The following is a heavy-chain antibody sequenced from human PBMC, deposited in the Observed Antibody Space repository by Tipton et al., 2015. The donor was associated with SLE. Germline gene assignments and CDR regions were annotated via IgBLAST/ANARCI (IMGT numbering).Heavy chain of an antibody. V-gene: IGHV3-74*01. CDR3: ANLSPGS. Sequence: FLRLSCVASGFTLSTYWMNWVRQAPGKGLVWVSRINGDGSTTSYADSVKGRFTISRDNAKNTLYLQMNSLRAEDTAVYYCANLSPGSWGQGTLVTVSS. CDR2: INGDGSTT. J-gene: IGHJ4*02. D-gene: IGHD2-2*01. CDR1: GFTLSTYW.